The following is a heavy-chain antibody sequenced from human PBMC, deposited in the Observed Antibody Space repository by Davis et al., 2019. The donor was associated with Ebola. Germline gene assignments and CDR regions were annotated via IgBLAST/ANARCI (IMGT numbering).Heavy chain of an antibody. CDR2: MNPNSGNT. J-gene: IGHJ5*02. Sequence: ASVKVSCKASGYTFTSYDINWVRQATGQGLEWMGWMNPNSGNTGYAQKLQGRVTMTTDTSTSTAYMELRSLRSDDTAVYYCARDRSVYCSGGSCYSGWFDPWGQGTLVTVSS. V-gene: IGHV1-8*01. D-gene: IGHD2-15*01. CDR1: GYTFTSYD. CDR3: ARDRSVYCSGGSCYSGWFDP.